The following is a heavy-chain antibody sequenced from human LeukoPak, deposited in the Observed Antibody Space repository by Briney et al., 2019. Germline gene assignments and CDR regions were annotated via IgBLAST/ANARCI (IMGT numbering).Heavy chain of an antibody. D-gene: IGHD6-13*01. Sequence: PGGSLRLSCAASGFTFSSYTMNWFRQAPGKGLEWVSSLSGSSRHKYYADSVKGRFTISRDNAKNSLYLQMNSLRAEDTAVYYCARTANFAAGYYIDYWGQGTLVTVSS. J-gene: IGHJ4*02. V-gene: IGHV3-21*01. CDR1: GFTFSSYT. CDR2: LSGSSRHK. CDR3: ARTANFAAGYYIDY.